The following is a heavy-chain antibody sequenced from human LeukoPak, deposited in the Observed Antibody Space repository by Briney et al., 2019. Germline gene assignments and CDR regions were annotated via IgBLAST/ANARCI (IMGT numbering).Heavy chain of an antibody. CDR3: ARVFLSDAFDM. D-gene: IGHD2-21*01. V-gene: IGHV4-59*01. Sequence: SETLSLTCTDSGGSISSYYWSWIRQPPRKRLQWIGYIYYSGSTNYNPSLKSRVTISVDTSKNQFSLKVSSVTAADTAVYYCARVFLSDAFDMWGQGTMVTVSS. J-gene: IGHJ3*02. CDR2: IYYSGST. CDR1: GGSISSYY.